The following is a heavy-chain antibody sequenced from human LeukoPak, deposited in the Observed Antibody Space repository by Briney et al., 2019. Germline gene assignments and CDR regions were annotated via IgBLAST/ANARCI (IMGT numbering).Heavy chain of an antibody. CDR3: AKDGTSEIGDYYFDY. CDR1: GFTVSSNY. D-gene: IGHD3-3*01. V-gene: IGHV3-9*03. Sequence: PGGSLRLSCAASGFTVSSNYMSWVRQTPEKGLEWVSGISWNSGNIGYADSVKGRFTISRDNAKNSLYLQMNSLRAEDMALYYCAKDGTSEIGDYYFDYWGQGTLVTVSS. CDR2: ISWNSGNI. J-gene: IGHJ4*02.